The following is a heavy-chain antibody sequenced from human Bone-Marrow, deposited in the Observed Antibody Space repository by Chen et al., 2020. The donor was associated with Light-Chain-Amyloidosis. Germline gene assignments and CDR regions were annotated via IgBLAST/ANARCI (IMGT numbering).Heavy chain of an antibody. Sequence: QVHLLHSGAKVKNPGSPLTSPSKPSGATSSTYPITWFRQAPGQGLEWMGGISPIFGTANYAQKFQGRVTITADESTSTAYMELSSLRSEDTAVYYCARVQSTVTTFFAAPPDYWGQGTLVTVSS. J-gene: IGHJ4*02. V-gene: IGHV1-69*01. CDR2: ISPIFGTA. D-gene: IGHD4-17*01. CDR1: GATSSTYP. CDR3: ARVQSTVTTFFAAPPDY.